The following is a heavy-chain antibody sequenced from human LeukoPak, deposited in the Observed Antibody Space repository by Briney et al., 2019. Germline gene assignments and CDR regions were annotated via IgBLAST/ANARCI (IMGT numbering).Heavy chain of an antibody. CDR1: GDSVSSNSAA. V-gene: IGHV6-1*01. D-gene: IGHD3-22*01. CDR3: VRSDYFDSSGYYGFFDY. CDR2: TYYRSKWFN. J-gene: IGHJ4*02. Sequence: SQTLSLTCAISGDSVSSNSAAWNWIRQSPSRGLEWLGRTYYRSKWFNDYAVSVKSRITINADTYKNQFSLQLNSVTPEDTAVYYCVRSDYFDSSGYYGFFDYWGQGTLVTVSS.